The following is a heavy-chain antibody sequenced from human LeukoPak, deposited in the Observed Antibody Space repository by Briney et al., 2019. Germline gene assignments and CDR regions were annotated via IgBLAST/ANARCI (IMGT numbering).Heavy chain of an antibody. CDR2: ISAYNGNT. CDR1: GYTFTSYG. V-gene: IGHV1-18*01. Sequence: ASVKVSCKASGYTFTSYGISWVRQAPGQGLEWMGWISAYNGNTNYAQEVQGRVSVTTDTSTSTAYLELRSLRSDDTAVYYCARGGGLVPGTWFDPWGQGTLVTVSS. J-gene: IGHJ5*02. CDR3: ARGGGLVPGTWFDP. D-gene: IGHD6-19*01.